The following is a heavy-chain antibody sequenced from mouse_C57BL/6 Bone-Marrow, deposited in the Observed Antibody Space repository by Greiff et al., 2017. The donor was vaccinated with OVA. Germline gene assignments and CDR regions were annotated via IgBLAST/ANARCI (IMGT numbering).Heavy chain of an antibody. J-gene: IGHJ4*01. CDR2: ISYDGSN. CDR1: GYSITSGYY. Sequence: EVKLQESGPGLVKPSQSLSLTCSVTGYSITSGYYWNWIRQFPGNKLEWMGYISYDGSNNYNPSLKNRISITRDTSKNQFFLKLNSVTTEDTATYYCARRGVYAMDYWGQGTSVTVSS. CDR3: ARRGVYAMDY. V-gene: IGHV3-6*01.